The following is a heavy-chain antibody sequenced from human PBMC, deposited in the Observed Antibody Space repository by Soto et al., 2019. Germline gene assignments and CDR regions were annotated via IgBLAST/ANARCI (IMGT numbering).Heavy chain of an antibody. J-gene: IGHJ6*02. CDR3: TRLVGVVPAAKPAV. Sequence: GESLKISCDGSGYSFTIYWIGLVLQMPGKGLEWMWIIYPCDSDARYSPSFQGQVTISADKSISTAYLQWSSLKASDTAMYYCTRLVGVVPAAKPAVWGQGTTVTVSS. CDR1: GYSFTIYW. D-gene: IGHD2-2*01. CDR2: IYPCDSDA. V-gene: IGHV5-51*01.